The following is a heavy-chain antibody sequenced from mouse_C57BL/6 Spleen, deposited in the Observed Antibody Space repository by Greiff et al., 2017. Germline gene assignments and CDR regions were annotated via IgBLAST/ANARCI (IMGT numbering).Heavy chain of an antibody. CDR1: GYTFTSYC. CDR2: IYPRSGNT. D-gene: IGHD1-1*01. Sequence: VQLQQSGAELARPGASVKLSCKASGYTFTSYCISWVKQRTGQGLEWIGEIYPRSGNTNYNEKFKGKATLTADKSSSTAYMELRSLTSEDSAVYVCERDYYGSSYVDYWYFGVWGTGTTVTVSS. V-gene: IGHV1-81*01. CDR3: ERDYYGSSYVDYWYFGV. J-gene: IGHJ1*03.